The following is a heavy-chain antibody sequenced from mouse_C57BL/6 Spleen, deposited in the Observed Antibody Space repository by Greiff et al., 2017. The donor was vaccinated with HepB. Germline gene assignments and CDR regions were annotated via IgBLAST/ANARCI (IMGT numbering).Heavy chain of an antibody. D-gene: IGHD1-1*01. J-gene: IGHJ4*01. CDR1: GYTFTDYN. CDR2: INPNNGGT. CDR3: ARGGNFYYGSSYGAMDY. V-gene: IGHV1-18*01. Sequence: EVQLQQSGPELVKPGASVKIPCKASGYTFTDYNMDWVKQSHGKSLEWIGDINPNNGGTIYNQKFKGKATLTVDKSSSTAYMELRSLTSEDTAVYYCARGGNFYYGSSYGAMDYWGQGTSVTVSS.